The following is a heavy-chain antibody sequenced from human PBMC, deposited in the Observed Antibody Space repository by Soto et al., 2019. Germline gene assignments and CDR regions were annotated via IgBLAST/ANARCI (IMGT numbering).Heavy chain of an antibody. J-gene: IGHJ4*02. CDR3: ARERTWEPLPY. Sequence: QVQLGQSGAEVREPGASVKVSCKTSGYTLSRYGITWVRQDPGQGVEWMGWINGNTGLTIYAINLKDRLTISTDTSTSTAYMEFRSLKSDDTAVYYCARERTWEPLPYGGQGTLLPVSS. CDR1: GYTLSRYG. D-gene: IGHD1-26*01. V-gene: IGHV1-18*01. CDR2: INGNTGLT.